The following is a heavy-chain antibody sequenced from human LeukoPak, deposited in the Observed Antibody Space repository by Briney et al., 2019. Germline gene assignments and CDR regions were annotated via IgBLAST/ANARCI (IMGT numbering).Heavy chain of an antibody. V-gene: IGHV3-21*01. CDR3: ARDGLRDYYDSSGYD. D-gene: IGHD3-22*01. CDR2: ISSSSSYI. J-gene: IGHJ4*02. CDR1: GFTFSSYS. Sequence: PGGSLRLSCAASGFTFSSYSMNWVRQAPGQGQELVSSISSSSSYIYYADSVKGRFATSRDNAKNSLYLQINSLRAEDTAVYYCARDGLRDYYDSSGYDWGQGTLVTVSS.